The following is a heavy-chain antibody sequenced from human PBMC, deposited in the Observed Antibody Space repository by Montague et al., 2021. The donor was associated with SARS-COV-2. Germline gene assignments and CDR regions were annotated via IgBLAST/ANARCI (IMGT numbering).Heavy chain of an antibody. CDR3: AYSYGEYLCDY. CDR1: GFSLSTSGVG. J-gene: IGHJ4*02. V-gene: IGHV2-5*02. D-gene: IGHD4-17*01. CDR2: IYWDDDK. Sequence: PALVKPTQTLTLTCTFSGFSLSTSGVGVGWIRQPPGKALEWLALIYWDDDKPYSPSLKSRLTITKDTSKNQVVLTMTNMDPVDTATYTGAYSYGEYLCDYWGQGTLVTVSS.